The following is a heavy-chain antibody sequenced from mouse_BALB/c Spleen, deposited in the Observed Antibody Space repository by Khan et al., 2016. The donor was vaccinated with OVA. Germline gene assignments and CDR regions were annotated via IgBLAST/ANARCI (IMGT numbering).Heavy chain of an antibody. CDR2: ISYSGNT. V-gene: IGHV3-2*02. CDR1: GYSITSDYA. CDR3: ARVYGGDFDY. D-gene: IGHD2-10*02. Sequence: EVQLVESGPGLVKPSQSLSLTCTVTGYSITSDYAWNWIRQFPGNKLEWMGFISYSGNTKYNPSLKSRISMTRDTSTNPFFLQLNSVTPEDTATYYCARVYGGDFDYWGQGTTLIVSS. J-gene: IGHJ2*01.